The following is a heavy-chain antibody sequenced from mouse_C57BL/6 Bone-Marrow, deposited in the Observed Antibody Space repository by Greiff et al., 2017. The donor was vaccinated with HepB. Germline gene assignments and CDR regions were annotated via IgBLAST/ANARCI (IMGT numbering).Heavy chain of an antibody. CDR1: GYTFTSYD. J-gene: IGHJ2*01. CDR2: IYPRDGST. D-gene: IGHD1-1*01. CDR3: AISYYYGSSFYYFDY. Sequence: QVQLQQSGPELVKPGASVKLSCKASGYTFTSYDINWVKQRPGQGLEWIGWIYPRDGSTKYNEKFKGKATLTVDTSSSTAYMELHSLTSEDSAVYLCAISYYYGSSFYYFDYWGQGTTLTVSS. V-gene: IGHV1-85*01.